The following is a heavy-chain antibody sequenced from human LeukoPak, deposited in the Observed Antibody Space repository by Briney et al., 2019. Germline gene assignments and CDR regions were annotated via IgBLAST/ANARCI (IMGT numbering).Heavy chain of an antibody. J-gene: IGHJ5*01. Sequence: SETLSLTCTVSGGSISSYYWSWIRQPPGKGLEWIGYIYYGGSTNYNSSLKSRATISIDTSKNQFSQNLRSVTAADTAVYCCASRHSSGWFDYWGQGTLVTVSS. CDR1: GGSISSYY. V-gene: IGHV4-59*01. CDR3: ASRHSSGWFDY. CDR2: IYYGGST. D-gene: IGHD6-19*01.